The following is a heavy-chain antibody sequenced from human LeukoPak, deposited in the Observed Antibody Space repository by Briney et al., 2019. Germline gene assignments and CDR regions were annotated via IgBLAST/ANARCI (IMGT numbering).Heavy chain of an antibody. CDR1: RFTFSRYW. CDR2: IKLDGSEK. Sequence: PGGSLRLSCAASRFTFSRYWMTWVRQAPEKGLEWVAGIKLDGSEKYYVDSVKGRFTISRENANNSLYLQMNSLRPGDTGVYYCVRVASGGDLGDAFDIWGQGTKVTVSS. CDR3: VRVASGGDLGDAFDI. D-gene: IGHD1-26*01. V-gene: IGHV3-7*01. J-gene: IGHJ3*02.